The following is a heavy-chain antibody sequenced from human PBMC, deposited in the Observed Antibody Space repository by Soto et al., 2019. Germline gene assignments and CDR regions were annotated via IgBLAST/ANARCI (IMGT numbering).Heavy chain of an antibody. Sequence: ASETLSLTCAVYGGSFSGYYWSWIRQPPGKGLEWIGEINHSGSTNYNPSLKSRVTISVDTSKNQFSLKLSSVTAADTAVYYCATRTGYQLPLDVWGKGTTVTVS. CDR1: GGSFSGYY. D-gene: IGHD2-2*01. V-gene: IGHV4-34*01. J-gene: IGHJ6*03. CDR3: ATRTGYQLPLDV. CDR2: INHSGST.